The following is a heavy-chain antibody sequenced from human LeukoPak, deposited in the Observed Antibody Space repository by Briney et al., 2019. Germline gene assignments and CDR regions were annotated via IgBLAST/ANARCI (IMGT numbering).Heavy chain of an antibody. V-gene: IGHV1-8*02. J-gene: IGHJ6*02. Sequence: GASVKVSCKASGYTFINYDISWVRQATGQGLEWMGWMNPNSGNTGYAQKFQGRVTMTRNTSISTAYMELSSLRSEDTAVYYCARGNVRVSHHGMDVWGQGTTVTVSS. D-gene: IGHD3-10*02. CDR3: ARGNVRVSHHGMDV. CDR1: GYTFINYD. CDR2: MNPNSGNT.